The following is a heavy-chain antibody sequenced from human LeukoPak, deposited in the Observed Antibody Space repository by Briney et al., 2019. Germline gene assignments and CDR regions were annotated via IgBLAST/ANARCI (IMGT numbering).Heavy chain of an antibody. CDR1: GGSISSYY. CDR2: IYTSGST. CDR3: ARIAVEITFGGVIAYYFDY. Sequence: SETLSLTCTVSGGSISSYYWSWIRQPAGKGLEWIGRIYTSGSTNYNPSLKSRVTMSVDTSKNQFSLKLSSVTAADTAVYYCARIAVEITFGGVIAYYFDYWGQGTLVTVSS. D-gene: IGHD3-16*02. V-gene: IGHV4-4*07. J-gene: IGHJ4*02.